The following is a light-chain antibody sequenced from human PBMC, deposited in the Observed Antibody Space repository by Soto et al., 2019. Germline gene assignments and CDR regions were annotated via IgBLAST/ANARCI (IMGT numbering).Light chain of an antibody. CDR2: DVS. Sequence: QSALTQPRSVSGSPGQSVTISCTGTSSDVGGYNYVSWYQQHPGKAPKVMIYDVSERPSGVPDRFSGSKSGNTASRTISGLQAEDEADYYCCSYAGSPRYVFGTGTQLTVL. J-gene: IGLJ1*01. CDR3: CSYAGSPRYV. CDR1: SSDVGGYNY. V-gene: IGLV2-11*01.